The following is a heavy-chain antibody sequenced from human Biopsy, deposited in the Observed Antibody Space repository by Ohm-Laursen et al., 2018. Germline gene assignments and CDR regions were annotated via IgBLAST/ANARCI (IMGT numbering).Heavy chain of an antibody. D-gene: IGHD2/OR15-2a*01. CDR3: ARATNSTGWPYYYFYGMDV. V-gene: IGHV4-59*07. CDR1: GGSISSDY. Sequence: SDTLSLTWTVSGGSISSDYWSWIRQTPGKGLEWIGCIYYSGSTNYNPSLKSRVTISVDTSKNQFSLRLNSVTAADTAVYYCARATNSTGWPYYYFYGMDVWGQGTTVTVSS. CDR2: IYYSGST. J-gene: IGHJ6*02.